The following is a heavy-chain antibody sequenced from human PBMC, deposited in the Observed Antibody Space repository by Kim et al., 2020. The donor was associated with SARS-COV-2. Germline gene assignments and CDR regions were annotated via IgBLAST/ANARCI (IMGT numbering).Heavy chain of an antibody. CDR3: ARDGASITIFGVVIMDNYYYYMDV. CDR1: GYTFTSYA. CDR2: INAGNGNT. Sequence: ASVKVSCKASGYTFTSYAMHWVRQAPGQRLEWMGWINAGNGNTKYSQKFQGRVTITRDTSASTAYMELSSLRSEDTAVYYCARDGASITIFGVVIMDNYYYYMDVWGKGTTVTVSS. V-gene: IGHV1-3*01. J-gene: IGHJ6*03. D-gene: IGHD3-3*01.